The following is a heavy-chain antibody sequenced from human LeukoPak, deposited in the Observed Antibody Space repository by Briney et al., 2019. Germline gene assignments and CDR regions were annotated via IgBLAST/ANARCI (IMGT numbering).Heavy chain of an antibody. CDR2: IKQDGSEK. Sequence: GGSLRLSCSASGFTFSSNWMSWVRQAPGKGLEWVAHIKQDGSEKYYVDSVKGRFTISRDNSKNTLYLQMNSLRAEDTAMYYCAKDRGGYTYYPFLSYFFDYWGQGTLVTVSS. V-gene: IGHV3-7*04. CDR1: GFTFSSNW. CDR3: AKDRGGYTYYPFLSYFFDY. D-gene: IGHD5-12*01. J-gene: IGHJ4*02.